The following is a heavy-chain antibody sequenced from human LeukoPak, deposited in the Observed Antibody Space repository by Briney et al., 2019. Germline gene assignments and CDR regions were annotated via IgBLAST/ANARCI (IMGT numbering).Heavy chain of an antibody. V-gene: IGHV3-43*02. Sequence: GGSLRLSCAASGFTFDDYAMHWVRQAPGKGLEWVSLISGDGGSTYYADSVKGRFTISRDNSKNSLYLQMNSLRTEDTALYYCAKGYIAARRSPYFDYWGREPWSPSPQ. CDR1: GFTFDDYA. J-gene: IGHJ4*02. D-gene: IGHD6-6*01. CDR3: AKGYIAARRSPYFDY. CDR2: ISGDGGST.